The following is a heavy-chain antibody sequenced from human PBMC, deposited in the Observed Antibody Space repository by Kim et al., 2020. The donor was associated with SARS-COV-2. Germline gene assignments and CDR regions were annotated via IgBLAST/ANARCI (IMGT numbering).Heavy chain of an antibody. D-gene: IGHD3-10*01. CDR1: GGSISSYC. V-gene: IGHV4-4*07. CDR3: ARTLSPYYYGSGTLYGMDV. Sequence: SETLSLTCTVSGGSISSYCWSWIRQPAGKGLEWIGRIYTSGSTNYNPSLKSRVTMSVDTSKNQFSLKLSSVTAADTAVYYCARTLSPYYYGSGTLYGMDVWGQGTTVTVSS. J-gene: IGHJ6*02. CDR2: IYTSGST.